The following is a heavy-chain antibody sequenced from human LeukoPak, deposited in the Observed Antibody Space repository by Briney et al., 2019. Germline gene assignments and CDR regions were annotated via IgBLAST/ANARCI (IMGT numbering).Heavy chain of an antibody. V-gene: IGHV3-21*01. Sequence: NPGGSLRLSCAASGFTFSSYSMNWVRQAPGKGLEWVSSISSSSSYIYYADSVKGRFTISRDNAKNTLYLQMSSLRAEDTAVYYCVKHSRIAARRGGFDYWGQGTLVTVSS. CDR3: VKHSRIAARRGGFDY. D-gene: IGHD6-6*01. CDR1: GFTFSSYS. CDR2: ISSSSSYI. J-gene: IGHJ4*02.